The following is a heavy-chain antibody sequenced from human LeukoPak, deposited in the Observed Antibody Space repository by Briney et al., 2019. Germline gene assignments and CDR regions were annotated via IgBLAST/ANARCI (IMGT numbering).Heavy chain of an antibody. J-gene: IGHJ4*02. Sequence: PGGSLRLSCAASGFTFSSYAMHWVRQAPGKGLEWVAVISYDGSNKYYADSVKGRFTIPRDDSKNTLYLQMNGLRAEDTAVYYCARDPRGPTGYDSSGRDSFDYWGQGTLVTVSS. CDR2: ISYDGSNK. D-gene: IGHD3-22*01. V-gene: IGHV3-30*04. CDR3: ARDPRGPTGYDSSGRDSFDY. CDR1: GFTFSSYA.